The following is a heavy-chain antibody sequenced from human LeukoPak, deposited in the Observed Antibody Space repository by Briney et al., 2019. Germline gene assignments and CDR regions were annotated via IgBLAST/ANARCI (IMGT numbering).Heavy chain of an antibody. CDR2: ISGSGTSI. CDR3: ARETMTTSN. V-gene: IGHV3-11*04. D-gene: IGHD2/OR15-2a*01. Sequence: GGSLRLSCAASGFTFNEYYMSWFRQAPGKGLEWLSFISGSGTSIFYADSVKGRFTISRDNAKNSLYLQMNSLRAEDTAVYYCARETMTTSNWGQGILVTVSS. J-gene: IGHJ4*02. CDR1: GFTFNEYY.